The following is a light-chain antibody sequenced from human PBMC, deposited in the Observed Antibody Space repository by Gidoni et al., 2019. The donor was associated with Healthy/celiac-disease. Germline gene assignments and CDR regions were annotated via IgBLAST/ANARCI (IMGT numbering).Light chain of an antibody. CDR2: QDS. J-gene: IGLJ2*01. CDR3: QAWDSSTAYV. V-gene: IGLV3-1*01. Sequence: SYELTQPPSVSVSPGQTDSITCSGDKLGDKYACWYQQKPGQSPVLVIYQDSKRPSGIPERFSGSNSGNTATLTISGTQAMDEADYYCQAWDSSTAYVFGGGTKLTVL. CDR1: KLGDKY.